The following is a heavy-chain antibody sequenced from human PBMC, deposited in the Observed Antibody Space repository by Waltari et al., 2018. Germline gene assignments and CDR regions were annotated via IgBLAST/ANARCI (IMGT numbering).Heavy chain of an antibody. CDR3: ATLPIPLELWYFDL. J-gene: IGHJ2*01. CDR1: GVSISTSRYY. V-gene: IGHV4-39*05. D-gene: IGHD1-7*01. CDR2: LHYGGSS. Sequence: QLQLQESGPGLVNPSETPSLTCTVSGVSISTSRYYWGWIRQPPGKGLDWIGSLHYGGSSYFNPSRKSRVTIAGDTSKNQFSLKLTSVTAADTAVYYCATLPIPLELWYFDLWGRGTLVTVSS.